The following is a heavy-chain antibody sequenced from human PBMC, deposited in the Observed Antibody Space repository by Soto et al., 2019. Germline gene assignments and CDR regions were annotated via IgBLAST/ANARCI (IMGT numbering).Heavy chain of an antibody. Sequence: QVQLQESGPGLVKPSQTLSLTCTVSGGSISSGGYYWSWIRQHPGKGLEWIGYIYYSGSTYYNPSLKSRVTISVDTSKNQFSLKLSSVTAADTAVYYCARVGRFLELLPYYMDVWGKGTTVTVSS. J-gene: IGHJ6*03. V-gene: IGHV4-31*03. D-gene: IGHD3-3*01. CDR1: GGSISSGGYY. CDR3: ARVGRFLELLPYYMDV. CDR2: IYYSGST.